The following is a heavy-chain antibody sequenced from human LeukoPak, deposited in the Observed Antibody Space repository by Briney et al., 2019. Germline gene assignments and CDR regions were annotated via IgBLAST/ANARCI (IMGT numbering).Heavy chain of an antibody. J-gene: IGHJ4*02. CDR1: GVSFSDYY. CDR2: VFHSGIP. Sequence: PSETLSLTCAVYGVSFSDYYWTWIRQTPGKGLEWIGEVFHSGIPNYNPSLKTRGSISVDTSKNQYSLRLRSVTAADTAVYYCARARRGSSIRGPLDYWGQGALVTVSS. D-gene: IGHD6-6*01. V-gene: IGHV4-34*12. CDR3: ARARRGSSIRGPLDY.